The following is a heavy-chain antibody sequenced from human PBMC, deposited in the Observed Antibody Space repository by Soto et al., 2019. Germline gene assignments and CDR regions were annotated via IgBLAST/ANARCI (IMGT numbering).Heavy chain of an antibody. CDR3: ARDYGSGQKNDAFDI. V-gene: IGHV3-21*01. Sequence: EVQLVESGGGLVKPGGSLRLSCAASGFTFSSYSMNWVRQAPGKGLEWVSSISSSSSYIYYADSVKGRFTISRDNAKNSLYLQMNRLRAEDTAVYYCARDYGSGQKNDAFDIWGQGTMVTVSS. CDR2: ISSSSSYI. J-gene: IGHJ3*02. CDR1: GFTFSSYS. D-gene: IGHD3-10*01.